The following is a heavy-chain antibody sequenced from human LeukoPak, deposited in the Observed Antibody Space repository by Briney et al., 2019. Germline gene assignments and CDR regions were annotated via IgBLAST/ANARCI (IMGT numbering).Heavy chain of an antibody. CDR2: ISDSGGYT. D-gene: IGHD6-19*01. Sequence: PGGSLRLSCAASGFTFSSYWMHWVRQAPGKGLEWVSAISDSGGYTYYADSVKGRFTISRDNSKNTLYLQMNSLRAEDTAVYYCARQDPYTSGWYPWGQGTLVTVSS. CDR3: ARQDPYTSGWYP. CDR1: GFTFSSYW. J-gene: IGHJ5*02. V-gene: IGHV3-23*01.